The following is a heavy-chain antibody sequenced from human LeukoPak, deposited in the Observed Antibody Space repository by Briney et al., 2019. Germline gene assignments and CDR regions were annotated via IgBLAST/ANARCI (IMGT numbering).Heavy chain of an antibody. CDR2: IYYSGST. CDR3: ARGGEHYYDSSGYPHLDY. Sequence: PSETLSLTCTVSSGSISGYYWSWIRQPPGKGLEWIGYIYYSGSTNYNPSLKSRVTISVDTSKNQFSLKLSSVTAADTAVYYCARGGEHYYDSSGYPHLDYWGQGTLVTVSS. CDR1: SGSISGYY. D-gene: IGHD3-22*01. V-gene: IGHV4-59*01. J-gene: IGHJ4*02.